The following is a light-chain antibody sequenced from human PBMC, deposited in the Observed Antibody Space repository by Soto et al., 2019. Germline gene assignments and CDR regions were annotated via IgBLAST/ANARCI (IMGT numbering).Light chain of an antibody. V-gene: IGLV2-14*01. CDR1: SRDVGGYNY. J-gene: IGLJ2*01. CDR3: SSYTSSSRRV. CDR2: DVS. Sequence: QSVLTQPGSVSGSPGQSITISCTGTSRDVGGYNYVSWYQQHPGKAPKLMIYDVSNRPSGVSNRFSGSKSGNTASLTISGLQAEDEVDYYCSSYTSSSRRVFGGGTQLTVL.